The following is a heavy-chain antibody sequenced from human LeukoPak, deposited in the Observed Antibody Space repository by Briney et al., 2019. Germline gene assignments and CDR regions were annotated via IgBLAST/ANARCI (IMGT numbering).Heavy chain of an antibody. CDR2: ISGSGDST. D-gene: IGHD3-22*01. J-gene: IGHJ4*01. CDR1: GLTFIIYA. Sequence: PGGSLRLSYAPGGLTFIIYAMSWLRQAPGKGLEWVSAISGSGDSTYYSDSVKGRFTISGDNSKNTLYVQMNSLRAEDTAVYYCAKPLFSDYYDSSGFSCYWGQGTVVTVSS. CDR3: AKPLFSDYYDSSGFSCY. V-gene: IGHV3-23*01.